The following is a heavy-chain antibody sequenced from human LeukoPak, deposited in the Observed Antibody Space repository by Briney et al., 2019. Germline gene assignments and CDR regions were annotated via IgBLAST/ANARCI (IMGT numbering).Heavy chain of an antibody. Sequence: PSETLSLTCTVSGGSISSSSYYWGWIRQPPGKGLEWIGSIYYSGSTYYNPSLKSRVTISVDTSKNQFSLKLSSVTAADTAVYYCARGSPPYSFDYWGQGTLVTVSS. J-gene: IGHJ4*02. D-gene: IGHD1-14*01. CDR1: GGSISSSSYY. CDR3: ARGSPPYSFDY. CDR2: IYYSGST. V-gene: IGHV4-39*01.